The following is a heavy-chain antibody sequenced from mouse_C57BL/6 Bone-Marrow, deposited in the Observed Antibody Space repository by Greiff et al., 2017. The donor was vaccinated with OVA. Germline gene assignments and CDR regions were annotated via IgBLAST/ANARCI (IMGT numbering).Heavy chain of an antibody. CDR3: ARHEGGGYYGYDGYFDY. V-gene: IGHV1-62-2*01. J-gene: IGHJ2*01. CDR1: GYTFTEYT. CDR2: FYPGSGSI. D-gene: IGHD2-2*01. Sequence: QVQLQQSGAELVKPGASVKLSCKASGYTFTEYTIHWVKQRSGQGLEWIGWFYPGSGSIKYNEKFKDKATLTADTSSSTVYMELSRLTSEDSAVYFCARHEGGGYYGYDGYFDYWGQGTTLTVSS.